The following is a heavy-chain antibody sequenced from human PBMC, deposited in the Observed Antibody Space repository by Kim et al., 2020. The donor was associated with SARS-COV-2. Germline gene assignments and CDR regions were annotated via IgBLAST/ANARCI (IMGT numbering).Heavy chain of an antibody. V-gene: IGHV3-21*01. J-gene: IGHJ4*02. D-gene: IGHD6-19*01. Sequence: YYAASVRGRFTISRDNAKNSLYLQMNSLRAEDTAVYYCAGDSSGWFYFDYWGQGTLVTVSS. CDR3: AGDSSGWFYFDY.